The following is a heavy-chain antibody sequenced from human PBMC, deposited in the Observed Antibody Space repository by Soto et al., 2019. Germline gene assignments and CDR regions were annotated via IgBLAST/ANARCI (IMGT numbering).Heavy chain of an antibody. CDR3: ARGYSDYDTNWFDP. V-gene: IGHV4-31*03. CDR2: IYYSGGT. Sequence: PSGTLSLTCTVSGGSISSGGYYWSWIRQHPGKGLEWIGYIYYSGGTYYNPSLTSRLTISVDTSKNQFSLKLSSVTAADTAVYFCARGYSDYDTNWFDPWGQGALVTVSS. CDR1: GGSISSGGYY. D-gene: IGHD4-17*01. J-gene: IGHJ5*02.